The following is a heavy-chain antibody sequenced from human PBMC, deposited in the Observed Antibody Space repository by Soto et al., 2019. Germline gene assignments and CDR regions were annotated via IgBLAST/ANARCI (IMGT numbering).Heavy chain of an antibody. CDR3: AREGYDFWSGPIDY. CDR2: IYYSGST. V-gene: IGHV4-31*03. D-gene: IGHD3-3*01. J-gene: IGHJ4*02. CDR1: GGSISSGGYY. Sequence: SETLSLTCTVSGGSISSGGYYWSWIRQHPEKGLEWIGYIYYSGSTYYNPSLKSRVTISVDTSKNQFSLKLSSVTAADTAVYYCAREGYDFWSGPIDYWGQGTLVTVSS.